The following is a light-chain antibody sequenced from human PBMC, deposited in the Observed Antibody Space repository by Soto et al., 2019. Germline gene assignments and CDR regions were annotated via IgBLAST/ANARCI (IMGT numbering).Light chain of an antibody. Sequence: QSVLTQPASVSGSPGQSITISCTGTSSDVGRYNLVSWYQQHPGKAPKLIIYEVSKWPSGVSNRFSGSKSGNTAALTISGLQAEDEADYYCCSYAGSTTYVVFGGGTKRTVL. CDR1: SSDVGRYNL. J-gene: IGLJ2*01. CDR3: CSYAGSTTYVV. V-gene: IGLV2-23*02. CDR2: EVS.